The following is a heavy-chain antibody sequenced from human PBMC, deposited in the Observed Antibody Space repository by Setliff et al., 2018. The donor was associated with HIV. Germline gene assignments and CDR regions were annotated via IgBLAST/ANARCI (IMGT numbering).Heavy chain of an antibody. D-gene: IGHD6-13*01. CDR3: ARVGHSSSYHYYGMDV. J-gene: IGHJ6*02. CDR1: GGTFSSYG. Sequence: ASVKVSCKTSGGTFSSYGISWVRQAPGQGLEWMGGIIPMFGTGFYAQKFQGRVTITTDESRSTAYMELSSLSSEDKAVFYCARVGHSSSYHYYGMDVWGQGTTVTVSS. CDR2: IIPMFGTG. V-gene: IGHV1-69*05.